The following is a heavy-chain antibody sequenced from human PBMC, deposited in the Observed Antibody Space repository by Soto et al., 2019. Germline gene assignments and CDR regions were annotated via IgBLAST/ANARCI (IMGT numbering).Heavy chain of an antibody. CDR1: GFTLSSYS. CDR2: ISSSSSTI. J-gene: IGHJ6*02. CDR3: ARDNPRSSGWDV. V-gene: IGHV3-48*02. Sequence: EVQLVESGGGLVQPGGSLRLSCEASGFTLSSYSMNWARQAPGQGLGWVSYISSSSSTIYYADSVKGRFPMHRDNAKKSLYLQINSLRDEDTAVYYCARDNPRSSGWDVWGQETTVTVSS.